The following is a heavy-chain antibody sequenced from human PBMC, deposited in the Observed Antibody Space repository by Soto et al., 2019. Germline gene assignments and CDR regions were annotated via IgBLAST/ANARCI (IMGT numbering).Heavy chain of an antibody. CDR3: GRVGGGVFDI. CDR1: GGSISSYY. CDR2: IYYSGST. Sequence: PSETLSLTCTVSGGSISSYYLSWIRQPPGKGLEWIGYIYYSGSTNYNPSLKSRVTISVDTSKNQFSLKLSSVTAAATAVYYCGRVGGGVFDIWGNGTRVTVSS. D-gene: IGHD3-16*01. J-gene: IGHJ3*02. V-gene: IGHV4-59*01.